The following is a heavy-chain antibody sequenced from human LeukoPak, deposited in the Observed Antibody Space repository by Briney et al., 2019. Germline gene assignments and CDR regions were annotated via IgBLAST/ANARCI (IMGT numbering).Heavy chain of an antibody. D-gene: IGHD2-2*01. V-gene: IGHV4-39*01. Sequence: PSETLSLTCTVSGGSISSSSYYWGWIRQPPGKGLEWIGSIYYSGSTYYNPSLKSRVTISVDTSKNQFSLKLSSVTAADTALYYCARHGGQLLDIFFDYWGQGTLVTVSS. CDR2: IYYSGST. CDR1: GGSISSSSYY. CDR3: ARHGGQLLDIFFDY. J-gene: IGHJ4*02.